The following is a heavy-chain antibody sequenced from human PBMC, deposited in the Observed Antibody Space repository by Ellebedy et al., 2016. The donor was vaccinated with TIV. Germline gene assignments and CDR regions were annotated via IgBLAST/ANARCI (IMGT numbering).Heavy chain of an antibody. V-gene: IGHV3-11*06. Sequence: GESLKISXAASGFTFSDYYMSWIRQAPGKGLEWVSYISSSSSYTNYADSVKGRFTISRDNAKNSLYLQMNSLRAEDTAVYYCAREVRYDSSGSYFDYWGQGTLVTVSS. D-gene: IGHD3-22*01. CDR3: AREVRYDSSGSYFDY. J-gene: IGHJ4*02. CDR1: GFTFSDYY. CDR2: ISSSSSYT.